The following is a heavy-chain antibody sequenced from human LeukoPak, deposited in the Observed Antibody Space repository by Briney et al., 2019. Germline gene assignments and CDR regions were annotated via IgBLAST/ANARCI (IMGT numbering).Heavy chain of an antibody. V-gene: IGHV4-59*01. J-gene: IGHJ6*03. Sequence: PSETLSLTCTVSGGSISSYYWSWIRQPPGKGLEWIGYIYYSGSTNYNPSLKSRVTISVDTSKNQFSLKLSSVTAADTAVYYCAREQYSSSWHKRGYYYYYMDVWGKGTTVTVSS. CDR1: GGSISSYY. D-gene: IGHD6-13*01. CDR3: AREQYSSSWHKRGYYYYYMDV. CDR2: IYYSGST.